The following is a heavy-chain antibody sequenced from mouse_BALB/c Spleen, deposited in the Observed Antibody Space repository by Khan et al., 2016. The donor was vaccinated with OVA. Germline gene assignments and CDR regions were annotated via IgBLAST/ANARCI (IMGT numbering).Heavy chain of an antibody. Sequence: QLQQSGAELARPGASVKMSCKASGYTFTSYTIHWIKKKPGQGLEWIGYINPSNGYTNYNQKFKDKATLTTDKSSTTAYLQLSSLTSDDSAVYNCVRDGAYHRNDGWFAYWGQGTLVTVSA. J-gene: IGHJ3*01. V-gene: IGHV1-4*01. CDR1: GYTFTSYT. CDR3: VRDGAYHRNDGWFAY. D-gene: IGHD2-14*01. CDR2: INPSNGYT.